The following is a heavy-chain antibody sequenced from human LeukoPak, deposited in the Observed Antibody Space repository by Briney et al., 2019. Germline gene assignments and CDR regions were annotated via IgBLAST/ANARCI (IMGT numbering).Heavy chain of an antibody. V-gene: IGHV3-49*04. D-gene: IGHD6-19*01. CDR1: GFTFGDYA. CDR3: TRVMGSSGWYGAFDY. J-gene: IGHJ4*02. Sequence: GGSLRLSCTASGFTFGDYAMTWVRQAPGKGLEWVGFIRSEAYGGTTEYAASVKGRFTISRYDSKSIAYLQMNSLKTEDTAVYYCTRVMGSSGWYGAFDYWGQGTLVTVSS. CDR2: IRSEAYGGTT.